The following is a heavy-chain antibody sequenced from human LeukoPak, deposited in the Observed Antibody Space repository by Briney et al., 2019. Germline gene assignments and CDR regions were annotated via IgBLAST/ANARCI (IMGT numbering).Heavy chain of an antibody. CDR1: GFTFDDYA. D-gene: IGHD5-12*01. J-gene: IGHJ4*02. CDR3: AKDSGYDYYFDY. Sequence: GRSLRLSCAASGFTFDDYAMHWVRQAPGKGLEWVSGISWNSGSIGYADSVKGRFTISRDNAKNSLYLQMNSPRAEDTALYYCAKDSGYDYYFDYWGQGTLVTVSS. V-gene: IGHV3-9*01. CDR2: ISWNSGSI.